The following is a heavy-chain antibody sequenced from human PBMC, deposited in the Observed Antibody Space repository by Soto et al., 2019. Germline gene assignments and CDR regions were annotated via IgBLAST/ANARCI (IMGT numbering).Heavy chain of an antibody. CDR3: ARHGPDDSVWEYSDRDDY. CDR2: IYYSGAT. J-gene: IGHJ4*02. V-gene: IGHV4-39*01. CDR1: GGSISSNSYY. Sequence: SETLSLTCTVSGGSISSNSYYWDWIRQPPGKGLEWIGSIYYSGATYYNPSLQSRVTISVDTSKNQFSLHLSAMTAADTAVYYCARHGPDDSVWEYSDRDDYWGQGTLVTVSS. D-gene: IGHD3-16*01.